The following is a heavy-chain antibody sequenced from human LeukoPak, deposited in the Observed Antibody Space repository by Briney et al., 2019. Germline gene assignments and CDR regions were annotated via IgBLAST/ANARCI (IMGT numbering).Heavy chain of an antibody. J-gene: IGHJ4*02. CDR3: ARYSGNYGLDY. CDR2: IRYDGSSK. V-gene: IGHV3-30*02. D-gene: IGHD4-17*01. CDR1: GFTFSNYV. Sequence: PGGSLRLSCAASGFTFSNYVIHWVRQPPGKGLEWVSLIRYDGSSKYYADSVRGRFTISRDNSKNTLYLRMNSLRAEDTAVYYCARYSGNYGLDYWGQGTLVTVSS.